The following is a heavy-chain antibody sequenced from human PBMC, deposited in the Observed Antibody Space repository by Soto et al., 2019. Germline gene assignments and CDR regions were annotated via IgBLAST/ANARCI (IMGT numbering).Heavy chain of an antibody. CDR3: ARQNRHSNYYYYGMDV. J-gene: IGHJ6*02. D-gene: IGHD4-4*01. V-gene: IGHV5-51*01. CDR1: GYSFTSYW. Sequence: LGESLKISCKGSGYSFTSYWIGWVRQMPGKGLEWMGIIYPGDSDTRYSPSFQGQVTISADKSISTAYLQWSSLKASDTAMYYCARQNRHSNYYYYGMDVWGQGTTVTV. CDR2: IYPGDSDT.